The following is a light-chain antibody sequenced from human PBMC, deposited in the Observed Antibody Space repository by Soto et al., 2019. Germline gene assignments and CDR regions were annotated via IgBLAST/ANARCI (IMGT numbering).Light chain of an antibody. Sequence: QSALTQPASVSGSPGQSITISCTGTSHDVGNDNYVSWYQQHPGKVPKLIIYEITIRPSGVSDRFSGSKSGYTASLTISGLQAEDEADYYCASYTSSLTLVFGGGTQLTVL. CDR3: ASYTSSLTLV. V-gene: IGLV2-14*01. CDR2: EIT. CDR1: SHDVGNDNY. J-gene: IGLJ7*01.